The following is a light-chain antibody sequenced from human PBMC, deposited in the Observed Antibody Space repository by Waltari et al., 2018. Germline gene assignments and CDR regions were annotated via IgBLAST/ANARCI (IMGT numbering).Light chain of an antibody. CDR1: QSCSKY. CDR2: DAS. V-gene: IGKV3-20*01. Sequence: EIVLTQSPGTLYLSPGERATLACRASQSCSKYLAWYQPKVGQPPRPLIYDASPRGTGIPDRFIGSGVGTDFSLTISRLEPEDFAVYYCQKYGTLPATFGQGTKVEI. CDR3: QKYGTLPAT. J-gene: IGKJ1*01.